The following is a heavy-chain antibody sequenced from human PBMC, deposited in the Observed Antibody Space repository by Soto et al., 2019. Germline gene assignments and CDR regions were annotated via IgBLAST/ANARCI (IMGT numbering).Heavy chain of an antibody. CDR1: GGSITSGGYS. V-gene: IGHV4-30-2*06. CDR2: TYRSGSA. J-gene: IGHJ6*02. CDR3: ARDYYGMDV. Sequence: PSETLSLTCTVSGGSITSGGYSWTWIRQSPGKGLEWIGYTYRSGSAYYNPSPKSRVTISVDRSKNQFSLNLTSVTAADTAVYYCARDYYGMDVWGQGTTVTVSS.